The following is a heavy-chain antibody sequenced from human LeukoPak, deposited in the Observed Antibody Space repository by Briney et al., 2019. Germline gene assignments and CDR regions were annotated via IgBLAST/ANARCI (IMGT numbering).Heavy chain of an antibody. J-gene: IGHJ3*01. CDR2: TYYRSKWYS. V-gene: IGHV6-1*01. D-gene: IGHD5-12*01. CDR1: GDSVSRNNAG. Sequence: SQTLSLTCAIFGDSVSRNNAGWSWIRQSPSRGLEWLGRTYYRSKWYSDFAPSVRNRITINPDTSRNQFSTQLNSVTPEDTAVYYCARGGLISLANTRLGAFDLWGQGTKVSVSS. CDR3: ARGGLISLANTRLGAFDL.